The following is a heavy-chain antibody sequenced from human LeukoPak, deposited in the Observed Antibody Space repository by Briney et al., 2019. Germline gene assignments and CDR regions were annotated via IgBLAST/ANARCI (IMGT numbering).Heavy chain of an antibody. CDR3: ARDATVAGRAYYYYYYGMDV. D-gene: IGHD6-19*01. CDR2: ISAYNGNT. Sequence: ASVKVSCKVSGYTFTSYGISWVRQAPGQGLEWMGWISAYNGNTNYAQKLRGRVTMTTDTSTSTAYMELRSLRSDDTAVYYCARDATVAGRAYYYYYYGMDVWGQGTTVTVSS. V-gene: IGHV1-18*01. J-gene: IGHJ6*02. CDR1: GYTFTSYG.